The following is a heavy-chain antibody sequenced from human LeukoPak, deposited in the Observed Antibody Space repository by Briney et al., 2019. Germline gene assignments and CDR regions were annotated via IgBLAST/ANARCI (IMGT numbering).Heavy chain of an antibody. CDR3: ARDRTGHFLDY. J-gene: IGHJ4*02. CDR2: IYSGGST. CDR1: GFTVTNNY. Sequence: GGSLRLSCAASGFTVTNNYISWVRQAPGKGLEWVSVIYSGGSTNYADSVKGRFTISRDNSKNTVYLQMNSLRAEDTAVYYCARDRTGHFLDYWGQGTLVTVSS. V-gene: IGHV3-53*01.